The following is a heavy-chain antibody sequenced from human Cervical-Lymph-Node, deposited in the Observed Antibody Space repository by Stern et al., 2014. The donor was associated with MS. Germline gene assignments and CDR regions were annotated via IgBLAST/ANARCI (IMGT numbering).Heavy chain of an antibody. V-gene: IGHV3-23*04. CDR3: AKDQPYCSGGSCYPRYYGMDV. Sequence: EMQLEESGGGLVQPGGSLRLSCAASGFTFSSYAMSWVRQAPGKGLEWVSTISGSGGSTYYADAVKGRFTISRDNSKNTLYLQMNSLRAEDTAVYYCAKDQPYCSGGSCYPRYYGMDVWGQGTTVTVSS. CDR1: GFTFSSYA. D-gene: IGHD2-15*01. J-gene: IGHJ6*02. CDR2: ISGSGGST.